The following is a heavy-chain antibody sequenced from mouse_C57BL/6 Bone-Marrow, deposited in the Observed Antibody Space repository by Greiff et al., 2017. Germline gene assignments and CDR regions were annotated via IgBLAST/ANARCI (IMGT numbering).Heavy chain of an antibody. CDR2: IDPENGDT. CDR1: GFNIKDDY. Sequence: EVKLVESGAELVRPGASVKLSCTASGFNIKDDYMHWVKQRPEQGLEWIGWIDPENGDTEYASKFQGKATITADTSSNTAYLQLSSLTSEDTAVYYCTTGYLYAMDYWGQGTSVTVSS. J-gene: IGHJ4*01. V-gene: IGHV14-4*01. CDR3: TTGYLYAMDY. D-gene: IGHD2-2*01.